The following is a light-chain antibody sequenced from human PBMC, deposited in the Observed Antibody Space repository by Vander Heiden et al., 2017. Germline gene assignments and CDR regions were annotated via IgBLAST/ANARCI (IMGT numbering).Light chain of an antibody. CDR1: SSDVGAYNY. J-gene: IGLJ1*01. CDR3: SSYTSSNTLV. Sequence: QSALTQPASVSGSPGQSITISCTGTSSDVGAYNYVSWYQQHPGEAPKLIIYDVTNRPSGVSNRFSGSKSGNTASLTTSGLQAEDEADYYCSSYTSSNTLVFGTGTKVTVL. V-gene: IGLV2-14*03. CDR2: DVT.